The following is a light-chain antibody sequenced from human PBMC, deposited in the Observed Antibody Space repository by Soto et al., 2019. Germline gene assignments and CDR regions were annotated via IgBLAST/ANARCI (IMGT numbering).Light chain of an antibody. CDR2: NAS. V-gene: IGKV1-5*01. J-gene: IGKJ1*01. CDR3: QQYKSYPWT. Sequence: EIQMTQSPSTLSASVGDRVTITCRASQSVSSWSAWDQQKPGKAPTLLVHNASTLLSGVPSRFRGSVSGTEFILTIGSLQPDDFATYYCQQYKSYPWTFGHGTKV. CDR1: QSVSSW.